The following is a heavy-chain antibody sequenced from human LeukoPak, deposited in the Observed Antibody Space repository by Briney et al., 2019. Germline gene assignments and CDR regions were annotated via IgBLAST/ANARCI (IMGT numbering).Heavy chain of an antibody. J-gene: IGHJ4*02. CDR2: INSDGSSA. D-gene: IGHD6-6*01. Sequence: PGGSLRLSCAASGFTFSSYWMHWVRQAPGRGLVWVSYINSDGSSATYADSVKGRFTISRDNADNTLYLQMNSLKAEDTALYYCVRGITTRRSPDLDYWGQGTLVTVSS. CDR1: GFTFSSYW. CDR3: VRGITTRRSPDLDY. V-gene: IGHV3-74*03.